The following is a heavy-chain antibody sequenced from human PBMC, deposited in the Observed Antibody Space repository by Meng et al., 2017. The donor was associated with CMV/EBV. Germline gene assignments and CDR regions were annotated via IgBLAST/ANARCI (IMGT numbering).Heavy chain of an antibody. CDR1: GYTFTGYY. J-gene: IGHJ4*02. V-gene: IGHV1-2*02. D-gene: IGHD2-21*01. Sequence: ASVKVSCKASGYTFTGYYMHWVRQAPGQGLEWMGWINPNSGGTNYAQKFQGRVTMTRDTSINTAYMELSRLRSDDTAVYYCARDQHLDCGGDCYTTPLGYWGQGTLVTVSS. CDR3: ARDQHLDCGGDCYTTPLGY. CDR2: INPNSGGT.